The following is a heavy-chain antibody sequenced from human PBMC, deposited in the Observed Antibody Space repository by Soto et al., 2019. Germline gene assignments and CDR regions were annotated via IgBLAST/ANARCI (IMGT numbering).Heavy chain of an antibody. Sequence: QVQLQQWGAGLLKPSETLSLTCAVYGGSFSGYYWSWIRQPPGKGPEWIGEINHSGSTNYNPSLKSRVTISVDTSKNQFSLKLSSVTAADTAVYYCARNEGVVPAGHYYYMDVWGKGTTVTVSS. V-gene: IGHV4-34*01. D-gene: IGHD2-2*01. CDR3: ARNEGVVPAGHYYYMDV. J-gene: IGHJ6*03. CDR1: GGSFSGYY. CDR2: INHSGST.